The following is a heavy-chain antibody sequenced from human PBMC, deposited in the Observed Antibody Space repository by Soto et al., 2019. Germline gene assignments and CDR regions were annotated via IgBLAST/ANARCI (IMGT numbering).Heavy chain of an antibody. D-gene: IGHD3-10*01. CDR1: GFTALSYA. CDR3: ARAVKGVTSFDY. J-gene: IGHJ4*02. Sequence: QVRLIQSGPEMMQPGASVRVSCTASGFTALSYAFHWVRQAPGQGPEWLGWLNGGVDGTSYSQRLQGRVTISRDTSTNTVYLEVKSLTSEDPAVYYCARAVKGVTSFDYWGQGTLVTVSS. CDR2: LNGGVDGT. V-gene: IGHV1-3*01.